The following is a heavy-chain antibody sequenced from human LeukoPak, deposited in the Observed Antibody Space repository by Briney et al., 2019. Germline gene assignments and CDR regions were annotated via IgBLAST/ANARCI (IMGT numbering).Heavy chain of an antibody. CDR1: GYTFTSYG. CDR2: ISAYNGNT. J-gene: IGHJ4*02. D-gene: IGHD1-26*01. CDR3: ARETSIRDSSGSSADY. Sequence: GASVKVSCKASGYTFTSYGISWVRQAPGQGLEWMGWISAYNGNTNYAQKLQGRVTMTTDTSTSTAYMELRSLRSDDTAVYYCARETSIRDSSGSSADYWGQGTLVTVSS. V-gene: IGHV1-18*01.